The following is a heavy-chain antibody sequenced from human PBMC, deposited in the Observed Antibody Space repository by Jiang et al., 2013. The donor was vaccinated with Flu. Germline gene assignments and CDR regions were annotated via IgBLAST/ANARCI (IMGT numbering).Heavy chain of an antibody. D-gene: IGHD2-2*01. CDR1: GFTFSSYA. CDR2: ISGGST. CDR3: ARDSVSSLYFDY. Sequence: QLLESGGGLVQPGESLRLSCAASGFTFSSYAMTWVRQAPGKGLEWVSAISGGSTYYADSVKGRFTISRDNSKNTLYLQMNSLRAEDTAVYYCARDSVSSLYFDYWGQGTLVTVSS. J-gene: IGHJ4*02. V-gene: IGHV3-23*01.